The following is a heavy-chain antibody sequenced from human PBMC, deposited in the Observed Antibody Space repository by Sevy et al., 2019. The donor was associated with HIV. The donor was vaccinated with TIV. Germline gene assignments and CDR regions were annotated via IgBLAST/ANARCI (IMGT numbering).Heavy chain of an antibody. V-gene: IGHV1-69*13. CDR3: ARDLRGYSGYDTGDAFDI. CDR2: IIPIFGTA. D-gene: IGHD5-12*01. Sequence: ASVKVSCKASGGTFSSYAISWVRQAPGQGLEWMGRIIPIFGTANYAQKFQGRVTITADESTSTASMELSSLRSEDTAVYYCARDLRGYSGYDTGDAFDIWGQGTMVTVSS. CDR1: GGTFSSYA. J-gene: IGHJ3*02.